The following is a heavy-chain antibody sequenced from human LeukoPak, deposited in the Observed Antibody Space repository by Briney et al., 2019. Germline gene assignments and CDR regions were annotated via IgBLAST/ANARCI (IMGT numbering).Heavy chain of an antibody. CDR3: ARDQVLWWKPVGNFDL. J-gene: IGHJ2*01. Sequence: TGGSLRLSCAASGFTFSTYGMHWVRQAPGKGLVWVSGLNTDGSTTDYADSVKGRFSISRDNAKNTLSLQMNSLRVEATAVYYCARDQVLWWKPVGNFDLWGRGTLVTVSS. CDR2: LNTDGSTT. V-gene: IGHV3-74*01. CDR1: GFTFSTYG. D-gene: IGHD2-21*01.